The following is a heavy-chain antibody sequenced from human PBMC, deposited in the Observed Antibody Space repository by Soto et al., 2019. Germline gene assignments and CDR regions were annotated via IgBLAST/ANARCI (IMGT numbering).Heavy chain of an antibody. Sequence: AASVKVSCKASGYTFTGYYMHWVRQAPGQGLEWMGWINPNSGGTNYAQKFQGWVTMTRDTSISTAYMELSRLRSDDTAVYYCARDRILGQWQYYYYYYGMDVWGQGTTVTVSS. J-gene: IGHJ6*02. D-gene: IGHD6-19*01. V-gene: IGHV1-2*04. CDR2: INPNSGGT. CDR1: GYTFTGYY. CDR3: ARDRILGQWQYYYYYYGMDV.